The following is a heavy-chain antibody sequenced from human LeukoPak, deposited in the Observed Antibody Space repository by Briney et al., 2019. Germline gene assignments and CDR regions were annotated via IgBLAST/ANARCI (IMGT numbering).Heavy chain of an antibody. D-gene: IGHD5-24*01. CDR3: ARDNSLRDTAWWFDP. J-gene: IGHJ5*02. V-gene: IGHV1-8*03. Sequence: WSSVTVSCMASGYTFTSYDINWVRQATGQGLEWMGWMNPNSGNTGYAQKFQGRVTITRNTSISTAYMGLSSLRSEDTAVYYCARDNSLRDTAWWFDPWGQGTLVTVSS. CDR1: GYTFTSYD. CDR2: MNPNSGNT.